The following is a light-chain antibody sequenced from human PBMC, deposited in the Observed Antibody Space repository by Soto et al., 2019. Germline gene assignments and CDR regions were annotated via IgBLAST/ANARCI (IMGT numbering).Light chain of an antibody. Sequence: DIEMVQSPSALSASVGDTVTITCRASQKSSPWLAWYQQKPGQAPKLLMYDVSSLKRGVPSRFSGSGSGTEFTLNISSLQPDDFETYYCQQYNDYSATFGQGTKVDIK. CDR3: QQYNDYSAT. CDR2: DVS. J-gene: IGKJ1*01. V-gene: IGKV1-5*01. CDR1: QKSSPW.